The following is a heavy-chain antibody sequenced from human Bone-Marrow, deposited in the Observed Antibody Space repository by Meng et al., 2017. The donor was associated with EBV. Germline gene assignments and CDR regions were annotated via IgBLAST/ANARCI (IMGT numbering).Heavy chain of an antibody. V-gene: IGHV1-69*01. J-gene: IGHJ4*02. D-gene: IGHD3-10*01. CDR3: ASESGRGFTPDY. CDR1: GGTFRSDA. Sequence: QVQLSESGAGVQTPGLSVMVSCKTSGGTFRSDAISWVRQAPGQGLVWMGGLIPMTGVAHYAQKFQDRVSIIADESTSTHYLELSSLRSEDTAIYFCASESGRGFTPDYWGQGTLVTVSS. CDR2: LIPMTGVA.